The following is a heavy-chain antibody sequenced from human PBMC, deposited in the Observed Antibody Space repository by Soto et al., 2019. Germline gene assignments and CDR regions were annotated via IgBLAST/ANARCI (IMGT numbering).Heavy chain of an antibody. CDR2: IYYSGST. CDR3: ARVSLGYCSSTSCYPSPNWFDP. Sequence: SETLSLTCTVSGGSISSSSYYWGWIRQPPGKGLEWIGSIYYSGSTYYNPSLKSRVTISVDTSKNQFSLKLSSVTAADTAVYYCARVSLGYCSSTSCYPSPNWFDPWGQGTVVTVSS. D-gene: IGHD2-2*01. V-gene: IGHV4-39*01. CDR1: GGSISSSSYY. J-gene: IGHJ5*02.